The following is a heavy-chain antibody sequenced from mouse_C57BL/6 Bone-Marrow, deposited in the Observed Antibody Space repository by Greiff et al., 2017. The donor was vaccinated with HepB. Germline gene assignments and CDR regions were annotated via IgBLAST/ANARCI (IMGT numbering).Heavy chain of an antibody. CDR1: GFTFSDYY. CDR3: ARPVYYDYGYAMDY. CDR2: ISNGGGST. J-gene: IGHJ4*01. V-gene: IGHV5-12*01. D-gene: IGHD2-4*01. Sequence: EVNVVESGGGLVQPGGSLKLSCAASGFTFSDYYMYWVRQTPEKRLEWVAYISNGGGSTYYPDTVKGRFTISRDNAKNTLYLQMSRLKSEDTAMYYCARPVYYDYGYAMDYWGQGTSVTVSS.